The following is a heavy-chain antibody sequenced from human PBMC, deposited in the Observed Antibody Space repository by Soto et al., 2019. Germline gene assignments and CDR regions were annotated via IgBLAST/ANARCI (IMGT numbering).Heavy chain of an antibody. Sequence: ASVKVSCKASGYTFTSYAMHWVRQAPGQRLEWMGWINAYNGNTNYAQKLQGRVTMTTDTSTSTAYMELRSLRSDDTAVYYCARDLKAVPAANFDYWGQGTLVTVSS. V-gene: IGHV1-18*01. CDR2: INAYNGNT. J-gene: IGHJ4*02. CDR3: ARDLKAVPAANFDY. D-gene: IGHD2-2*01. CDR1: GYTFTSYA.